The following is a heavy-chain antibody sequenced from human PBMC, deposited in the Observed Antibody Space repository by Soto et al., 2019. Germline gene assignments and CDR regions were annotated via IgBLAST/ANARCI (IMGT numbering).Heavy chain of an antibody. V-gene: IGHV3-15*01. CDR2: IKSKADGGTT. CDR1: GLTFSNAW. CDR3: TTALHYYDRSGYSPYFDY. D-gene: IGHD3-22*01. Sequence: GGSLRLSCAASGLTFSNAWMSWVRQAPGKVLEWVGRIKSKADGGTTDYAAPVTSRFTNSRDDSKNTLYLQMNSLKTEVTALCSCTTALHYYDRSGYSPYFDYWGQGTLVTVSS. J-gene: IGHJ4*02.